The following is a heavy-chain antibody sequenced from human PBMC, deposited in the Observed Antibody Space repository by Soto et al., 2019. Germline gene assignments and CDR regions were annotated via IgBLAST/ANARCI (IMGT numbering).Heavy chain of an antibody. CDR2: IFSNDEK. D-gene: IGHD3-10*01. V-gene: IGHV2-26*01. CDR1: GFSLSNARMG. Sequence: GSGPTLVNHTAALTLTCTVSGFSLSNARMGVSWIRQPPGKALEWLAHIFSNDEKSYSTALKSRLTISKDTSKSQVVLTMTNMDPVDTATYYCARIRVTMVRGVSRGNWFDPWGQGTLVTVSS. CDR3: ARIRVTMVRGVSRGNWFDP. J-gene: IGHJ5*02.